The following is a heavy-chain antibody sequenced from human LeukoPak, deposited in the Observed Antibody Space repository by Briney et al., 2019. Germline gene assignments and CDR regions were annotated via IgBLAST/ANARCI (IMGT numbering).Heavy chain of an antibody. CDR2: IIPIFGTA. D-gene: IGHD6-19*01. V-gene: IGHV1-69*13. CDR1: GGTFGSYA. Sequence: SVKVSCKASGGTFGSYAISWVRQAPGQGLEWMGGIIPIFGTANYAQKFQGRVTITADESTSTAYMELSSLRSEDTAVYYCARASYSSGWKYYFDYWGQGTLVTVSS. J-gene: IGHJ4*02. CDR3: ARASYSSGWKYYFDY.